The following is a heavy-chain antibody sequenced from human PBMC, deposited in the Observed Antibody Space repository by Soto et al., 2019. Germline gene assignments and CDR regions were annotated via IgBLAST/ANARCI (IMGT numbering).Heavy chain of an antibody. Sequence: ESGGTMVRPGGSLTLSCVGSGFIFDKYAMSWVRQAPGKGLQWVATLPGSSGLAYIADSVGGRFTISRDNSKQTVYLHMTSLTDDDAAVYYCAKGSVLGSVWGALDAWGQGTAVSVS. CDR2: LPGSSGLA. V-gene: IGHV3-23*01. J-gene: IGHJ3*01. D-gene: IGHD3-16*01. CDR3: AKGSVLGSVWGALDA. CDR1: GFIFDKYA.